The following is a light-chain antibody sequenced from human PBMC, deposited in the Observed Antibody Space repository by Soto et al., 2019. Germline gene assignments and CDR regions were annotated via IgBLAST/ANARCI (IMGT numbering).Light chain of an antibody. J-gene: IGLJ1*01. Sequence: QSALTQPASVSGSPGQSITISCTGTSSDLGGYNYVSWYQHHPGKAPKLMIYEVSKRPSGVSNRFSGSKSGNTASLTISGLQAEDEAEYYCRSYTSSSTRVFGSGTKLTVL. V-gene: IGLV2-14*01. CDR1: SSDLGGYNY. CDR3: RSYTSSSTRV. CDR2: EVS.